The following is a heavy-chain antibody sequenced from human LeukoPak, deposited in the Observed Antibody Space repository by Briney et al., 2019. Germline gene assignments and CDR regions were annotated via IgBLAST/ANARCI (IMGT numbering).Heavy chain of an antibody. CDR1: GFTFSSYA. CDR3: ARDGFLGPVTAYLDY. V-gene: IGHV3-74*01. CDR2: VKSDGSSA. Sequence: PGGSLRLSCAAAGFTFSSYAMHRVRQAPGKGLMWGSRVKSDGSSASHADAVKGRVTISRDNARNTLYLQMNSLRAEDTAVYYCARDGFLGPVTAYLDYWGQGTPVTVSS. J-gene: IGHJ4*02. D-gene: IGHD2-21*02.